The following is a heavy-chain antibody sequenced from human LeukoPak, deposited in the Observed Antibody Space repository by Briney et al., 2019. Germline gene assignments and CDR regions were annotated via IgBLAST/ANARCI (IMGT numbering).Heavy chain of an antibody. Sequence: ASVKVSCKASGYTFTGYYMHWVRQAPGQGLEWMGWINPNSGGTNYAQKLQGRVTMTTDTSTSTAYMELRSLRSDDTAVYYCARDSHIVVVTAIPRPVDYWGQGTLVTVSS. CDR2: INPNSGGT. J-gene: IGHJ4*02. D-gene: IGHD2-21*02. CDR1: GYTFTGYY. V-gene: IGHV1-2*02. CDR3: ARDSHIVVVTAIPRPVDY.